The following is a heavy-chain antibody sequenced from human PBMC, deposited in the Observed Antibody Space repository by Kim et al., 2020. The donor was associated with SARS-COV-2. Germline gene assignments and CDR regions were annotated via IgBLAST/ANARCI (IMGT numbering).Heavy chain of an antibody. Sequence: ALVKVSCKASGYTFKTYPIHWLRQAPGQTLEWMGWVNAANDQTKYSQKFQGRITISRDTSANTAYMELRSLTTKDTAFYYCVRDMNPTVYDYWGQGTLVTVSS. D-gene: IGHD4-4*01. V-gene: IGHV1-3*01. CDR3: VRDMNPTVYDY. J-gene: IGHJ4*02. CDR2: VNAANDQT. CDR1: GYTFKTYP.